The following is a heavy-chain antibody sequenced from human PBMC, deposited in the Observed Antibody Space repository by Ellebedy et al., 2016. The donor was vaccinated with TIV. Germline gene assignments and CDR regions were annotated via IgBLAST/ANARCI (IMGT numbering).Heavy chain of an antibody. CDR3: ARGDSSGYYYGYYFDN. Sequence: ASVKVSCKASGYTFTSYAMHWVRQAPGQRLEWMGWINAGNGNTKYSQKFQGRVTITRDTSASTAYMELSSLRSEDTAVYYCARGDSSGYYYGYYFDNWGQGTLVTVSS. V-gene: IGHV1-3*01. CDR1: GYTFTSYA. CDR2: INAGNGNT. J-gene: IGHJ4*02. D-gene: IGHD3-22*01.